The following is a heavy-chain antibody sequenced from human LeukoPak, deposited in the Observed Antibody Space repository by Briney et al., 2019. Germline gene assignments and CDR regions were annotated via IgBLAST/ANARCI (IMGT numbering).Heavy chain of an antibody. D-gene: IGHD3-10*01. CDR3: ARDRRPIQVDGSFYYYMDV. J-gene: IGHJ6*03. CDR2: INPNSGGT. CDR1: GYTFTGFY. Sequence: ASVKVSCKASGYTFTGFYMHWVRQAPGQGLEWMGWINPNSGGTNYAQKFQGRVTMTRDTSISTVYMELSSLRSEDTAVYYCARDRRPIQVDGSFYYYMDVWGKGTTVTVSS. V-gene: IGHV1-2*02.